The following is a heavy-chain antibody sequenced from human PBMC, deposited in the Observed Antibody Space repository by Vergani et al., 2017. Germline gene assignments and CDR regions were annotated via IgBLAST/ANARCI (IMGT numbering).Heavy chain of an antibody. V-gene: IGHV3-23*01. Sequence: EVQLLESGGDLVQSGGSLRLSCAASGFTFNNYDMNWVRQAPGKGLEWVSGISGSGGSTYYAGSVKGRFTISRDSSKNTLYQQMNSLSAGDTAVYYCAKANPRNSGYDYLYYYHAMDVWGQGTTVTVSS. J-gene: IGHJ6*02. D-gene: IGHD5-12*01. CDR3: AKANPRNSGYDYLYYYHAMDV. CDR2: ISGSGGST. CDR1: GFTFNNYD.